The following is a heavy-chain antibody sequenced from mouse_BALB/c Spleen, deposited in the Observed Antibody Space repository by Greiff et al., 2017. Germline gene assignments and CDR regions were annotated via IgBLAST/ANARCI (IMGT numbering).Heavy chain of an antibody. Sequence: EVMLVESGGGLVKPGGSLKLSCAASGFTFSSYAMSWVRQTPEKRLEWVASISSGGSTYYPDSVKGRFTISRDNARNILYLQMSSLRSEDTAMYYCARNYDYDDYAMDYWGQGTSVTVSS. CDR2: ISSGGST. J-gene: IGHJ4*01. CDR3: ARNYDYDDYAMDY. CDR1: GFTFSSYA. V-gene: IGHV5-6-5*01. D-gene: IGHD2-4*01.